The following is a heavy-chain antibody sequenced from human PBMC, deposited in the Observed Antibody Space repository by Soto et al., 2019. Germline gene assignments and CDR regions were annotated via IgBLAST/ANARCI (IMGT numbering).Heavy chain of an antibody. J-gene: IGHJ3*01. CDR2: ISSSSSTI. CDR1: GFTFSSYS. V-gene: IGHV3-48*02. Sequence: GGSLRLSCAASGFTFSSYSMNWVRQAPGKGLEWVSYISSSSSTIYYADSVKGRFTISRDNAKNSLYLQMNSLRDEDTAVYYCARHSSGSSSSWSPVWGQGTMVTVSS. CDR3: ARHSSGSSSSWSPV. D-gene: IGHD6-13*01.